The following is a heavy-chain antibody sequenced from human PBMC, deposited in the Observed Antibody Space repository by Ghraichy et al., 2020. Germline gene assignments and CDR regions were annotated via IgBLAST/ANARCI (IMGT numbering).Heavy chain of an antibody. CDR2: IYYSGST. J-gene: IGHJ6*02. CDR3: AKWPYYDFWSGFPLYGMDV. CDR1: GGSISSGDYY. V-gene: IGHV4-30-4*01. D-gene: IGHD3-3*01. Sequence: SETLSLTCTVSGGSISSGDYYWSWIRQPPGKGLEWIGYIYYSGSTYYNPSLKSRVTISVDTSKNQFSLKLSSVTAADTAVYYCAKWPYYDFWSGFPLYGMDVWGQGTTVTVSS.